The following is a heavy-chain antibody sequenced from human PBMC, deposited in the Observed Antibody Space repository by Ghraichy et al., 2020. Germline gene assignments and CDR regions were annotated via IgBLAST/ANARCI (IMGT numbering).Heavy chain of an antibody. CDR1: GGSFSGYH. J-gene: IGHJ3*02. V-gene: IGHV4-34*12. Sequence: SQTLSLTCAVYGGSFSGYHWTWIRQPPGKGLEWIGEIIHSGSTNYNPSLKSRVTISLDTSKSQFSLRLNSVITADTAVYYCGRPGGGNAFDIWGQGTMVIVSS. CDR2: IIHSGST. D-gene: IGHD1-1*01. CDR3: GRPGGGNAFDI.